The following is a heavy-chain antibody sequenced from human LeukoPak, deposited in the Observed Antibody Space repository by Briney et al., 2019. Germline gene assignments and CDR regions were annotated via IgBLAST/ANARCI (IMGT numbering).Heavy chain of an antibody. CDR1: GFTVRTHS. CDR3: ARVDYGDYGFDY. CDR2: IYSGGST. D-gene: IGHD4-17*01. J-gene: IGHJ4*02. Sequence: GGSLRLSCTASGFTVRTHSMSWVRQAPGKGLEWVSVIYSGGSTYYADSVKGRFTISRDNSKNTLYLQMNSLRAEDTAVYYCARVDYGDYGFDYWGQGTLVTVSS. V-gene: IGHV3-66*01.